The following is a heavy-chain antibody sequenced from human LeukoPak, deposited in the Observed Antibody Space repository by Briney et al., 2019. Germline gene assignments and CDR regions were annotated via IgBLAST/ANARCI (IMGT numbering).Heavy chain of an antibody. V-gene: IGHV4-4*07. J-gene: IGHJ4*02. CDR3: ARSAFLVKAPVLYYFDY. CDR2: IYNSGST. CDR1: GGSISSYY. D-gene: IGHD2-8*01. Sequence: SETLSLACTVSGGSISSYYWSWIRQPAGKGLEWIGHIYNSGSTNYNPSLKGRVTMSVATSKNQFSLHLSSVTAADTAVYYCARSAFLVKAPVLYYFDYWRQGTLVAVSS.